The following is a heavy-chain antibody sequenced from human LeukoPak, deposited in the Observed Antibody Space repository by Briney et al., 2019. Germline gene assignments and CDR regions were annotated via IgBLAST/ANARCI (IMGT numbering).Heavy chain of an antibody. D-gene: IGHD3-10*01. CDR3: ARGPSPKDYGSFDY. CDR1: GFTVSSNH. V-gene: IGHV3-53*01. CDR2: IYSGGST. J-gene: IGHJ4*02. Sequence: GGSLRLSCAASGFTVSSNHMSWVRQAPGKGLEWVSVIYSGGSTYYADSVKGRFTISRDNSKNTLYLQMNSLRAEDTAVYYCARGPSPKDYGSFDYWGQGTLVTVSS.